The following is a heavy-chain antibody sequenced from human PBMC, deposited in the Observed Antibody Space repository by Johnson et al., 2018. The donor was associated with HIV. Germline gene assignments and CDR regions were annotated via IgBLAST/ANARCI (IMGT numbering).Heavy chain of an antibody. CDR1: GFTFSSYA. CDR3: ARGPILEWLSGDGFDM. Sequence: QVQLVESGGGLVQPGGSLRLSCAASGFTFSSYAMHWVRQAPGKGLEWVAVISYDGSNKYYADSVKGRFTISRDNSKNTLYLQMNSLRVEDTAMYYCARGPILEWLSGDGFDMWGQGTMVTV. D-gene: IGHD3-3*01. V-gene: IGHV3-30*04. J-gene: IGHJ3*02. CDR2: ISYDGSNK.